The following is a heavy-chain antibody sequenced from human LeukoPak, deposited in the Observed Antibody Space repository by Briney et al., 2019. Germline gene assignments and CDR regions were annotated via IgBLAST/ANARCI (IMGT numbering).Heavy chain of an antibody. D-gene: IGHD3/OR15-3a*01. CDR1: GYTFTGHY. V-gene: IGHV1-2*02. CDR3: ARGGLDKNDAFDI. CDR2: INPRNAAT. Sequence: ASVKVSCKASGYTFTGHYLHWVRQVPGQGLEWMGWINPRNAATNYAQKFQGRVTMTRDTSISTAYMELSRLRSDDTAVYYCARGGLDKNDAFDIWGQGTMVTVSS. J-gene: IGHJ3*02.